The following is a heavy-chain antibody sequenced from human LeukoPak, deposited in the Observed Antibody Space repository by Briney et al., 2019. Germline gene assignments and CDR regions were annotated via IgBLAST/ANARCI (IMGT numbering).Heavy chain of an antibody. Sequence: PSETLSLTCTVSGGSISSYYWSWIRQPAGKGLEWIGSIYHSGSTYYNPSLKSRVTISVDTSKNQFSLKLSSVTAADTAVYYCARVYNWNSSGLGAPRDWGRGTLVTVSS. D-gene: IGHD1-7*01. V-gene: IGHV4-4*07. CDR1: GGSISSYY. J-gene: IGHJ4*02. CDR3: ARVYNWNSSGLGAPRD. CDR2: IYHSGST.